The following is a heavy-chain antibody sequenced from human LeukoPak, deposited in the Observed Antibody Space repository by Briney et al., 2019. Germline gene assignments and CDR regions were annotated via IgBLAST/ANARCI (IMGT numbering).Heavy chain of an antibody. CDR3: ARDLRAAAAGRYYNGMDV. CDR2: MNPNSGNT. CDR1: GYTFTSYD. J-gene: IGHJ6*02. V-gene: IGHV1-8*03. D-gene: IGHD6-13*01. Sequence: ASVKVSCKASGYTFTSYDINWVRQATGQGLEWMGWMNPNSGNTGYAQKFQGRVTITRNTSISTAYMELSSLRSEDTAVYYCARDLRAAAAGRYYNGMDVWGQGTTVTVSS.